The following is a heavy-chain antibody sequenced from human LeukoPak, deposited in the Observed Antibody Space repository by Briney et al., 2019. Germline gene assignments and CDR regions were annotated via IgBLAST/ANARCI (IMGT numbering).Heavy chain of an antibody. Sequence: PGGSLRLSCAASGFTFSSYWMHWVRQAPGKGLVWVSRINSDGSSTFYADSVKGRFTISRDNAKNTLYLQMNSLRAGDTAVYYCARDSFWSGYYPFDYWGQGTLVTVSA. CDR3: ARDSFWSGYYPFDY. CDR2: INSDGSST. V-gene: IGHV3-74*01. J-gene: IGHJ4*02. CDR1: GFTFSSYW. D-gene: IGHD3-3*01.